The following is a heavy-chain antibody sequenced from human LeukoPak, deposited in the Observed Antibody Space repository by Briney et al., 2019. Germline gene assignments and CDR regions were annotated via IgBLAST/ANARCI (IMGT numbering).Heavy chain of an antibody. Sequence: SETLSLTCTVSGGSISSYYWSWIRQPPGKGLELIGYIYYSGSTNYNPSLKSRVTISVDTSKNQFSLKLSSVTAADTAVYYCAGIEAVAPQGFDPWGQGTLVTVSS. D-gene: IGHD6-19*01. CDR3: AGIEAVAPQGFDP. V-gene: IGHV4-59*01. J-gene: IGHJ5*02. CDR2: IYYSGST. CDR1: GGSISSYY.